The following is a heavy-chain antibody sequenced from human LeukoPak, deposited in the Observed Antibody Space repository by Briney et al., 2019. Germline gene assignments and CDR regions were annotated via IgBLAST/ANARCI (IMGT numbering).Heavy chain of an antibody. Sequence: GGSLRLSCAAPGFPFSGYWMTWVRQAPGRGLEWVATIKEDGSEAYFGDSVKGRFAISRDNAKNSLYLQMNSLRGEDTAVYYCARGGANRFDYWGQGTLVTVSS. D-gene: IGHD3-16*01. CDR3: ARGGANRFDY. V-gene: IGHV3-7*04. J-gene: IGHJ4*02. CDR2: IKEDGSEA. CDR1: GFPFSGYW.